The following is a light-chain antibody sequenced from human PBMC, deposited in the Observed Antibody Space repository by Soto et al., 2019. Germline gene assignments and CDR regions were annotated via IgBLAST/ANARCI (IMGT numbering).Light chain of an antibody. J-gene: IGLJ3*02. V-gene: IGLV2-14*01. Sequence: QSALTQPASVSGSPGQSITISCTGTSSDVGGYNYVSWYQQHPGKAPKLMIYEVSNRPSGVSNRFSGSKSGNTASLTISGLKDEDEADYYCSSYTSSSTSRVFGGGTQLTVL. CDR1: SSDVGGYNY. CDR3: SSYTSSSTSRV. CDR2: EVS.